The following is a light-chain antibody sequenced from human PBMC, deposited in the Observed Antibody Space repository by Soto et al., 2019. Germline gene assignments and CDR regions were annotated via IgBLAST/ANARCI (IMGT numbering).Light chain of an antibody. CDR2: SNN. Sequence: QSVLTQPPSVSGAPRQRVTISCSGSNSNIGNNAVNWYQQLPGKAPKLLIYSNNQRPSGVPDRFSGSKSGTSASLAISGLQSEDEADYYCAAWDDSLDGGVFGGGTKLTVL. CDR3: AAWDDSLDGGV. CDR1: NSNIGNNA. V-gene: IGLV1-36*01. J-gene: IGLJ3*02.